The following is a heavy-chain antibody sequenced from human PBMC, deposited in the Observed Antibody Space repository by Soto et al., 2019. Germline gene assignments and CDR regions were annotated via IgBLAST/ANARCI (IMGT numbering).Heavy chain of an antibody. D-gene: IGHD3-22*01. CDR3: ARDDSTGYYVRTCEY. CDR2: ISSSSGTI. Sequence: EVQLVESGGGLVQPGGSLRLSCAASGFTFSTFPMNWVRQAPGKGLEWVSYISSSSGTIYYADSVKGRFTISRDNAKNSLYLQMNSLRDEDTAVYFCARDDSTGYYVRTCEYWGPGTLVTVSS. CDR1: GFTFSTFP. J-gene: IGHJ4*02. V-gene: IGHV3-48*02.